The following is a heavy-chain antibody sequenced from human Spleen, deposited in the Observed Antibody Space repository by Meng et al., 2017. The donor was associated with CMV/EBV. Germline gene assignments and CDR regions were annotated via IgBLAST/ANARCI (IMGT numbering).Heavy chain of an antibody. CDR1: GGTFSNYG. V-gene: IGHV1-69*10. J-gene: IGHJ6*02. D-gene: IGHD6-13*01. CDR2: IIPVLDVA. Sequence: SVKVSCKTSGGTFSNYGVSWVRQAPGQGLEWMGGIIPVLDVANYEQKFQGRVTITADNSTSTTYMEMSSLRSEDTAVYYCARARGIAPGDYFSYGMDVWGQGTTVTVSS. CDR3: ARARGIAPGDYFSYGMDV.